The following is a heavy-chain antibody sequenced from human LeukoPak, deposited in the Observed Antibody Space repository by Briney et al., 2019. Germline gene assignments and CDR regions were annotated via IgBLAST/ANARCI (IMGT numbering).Heavy chain of an antibody. CDR2: ISDDGSIK. CDR3: AKDLGESAGTTDY. CDR1: GFTFSSYG. Sequence: PGGSLRLSCPVSGFTFSSYGMHWVRQAPGKGLEWVAVISDDGSIKNHADSVRGRFTISRDNSKNTLYLQMNSLRLEDTAVYYCAKDLGESAGTTDYWGQGTLVTVSS. D-gene: IGHD1-1*01. J-gene: IGHJ4*02. V-gene: IGHV3-30*18.